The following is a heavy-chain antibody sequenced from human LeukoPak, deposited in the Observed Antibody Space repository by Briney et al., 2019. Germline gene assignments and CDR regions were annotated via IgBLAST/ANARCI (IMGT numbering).Heavy chain of an antibody. CDR2: IYYSGNA. CDR1: GGSISSGDYY. CDR3: ASRAYSGYDWADY. J-gene: IGHJ4*02. V-gene: IGHV4-30-4*08. Sequence: SQTLSLTCTVSGGSISSGDYYWSWIRQPPGKGLEWIGYIYYSGNAYYNPSLKSRVTISVDKSKNQFSLKLSSVTAADTAVYYCASRAYSGYDWADYWGQGTLVTVSS. D-gene: IGHD5-12*01.